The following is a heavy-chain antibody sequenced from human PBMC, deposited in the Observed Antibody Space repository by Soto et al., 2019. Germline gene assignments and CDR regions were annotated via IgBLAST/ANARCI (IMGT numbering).Heavy chain of an antibody. CDR3: ARVEWILYYPGNYGMDV. Sequence: GSLRLSCAASGFTFSDYYMSWIRQAPGKGLEWVSYISSSGSTIYYADSVKGRFTISRDNAKNSLYLQMNSLRAEDTAVYYCARVEWILYYPGNYGMDVWGQGTTVTVSS. CDR2: ISSSGSTI. CDR1: GFTFSDYY. D-gene: IGHD2-2*03. V-gene: IGHV3-11*01. J-gene: IGHJ6*02.